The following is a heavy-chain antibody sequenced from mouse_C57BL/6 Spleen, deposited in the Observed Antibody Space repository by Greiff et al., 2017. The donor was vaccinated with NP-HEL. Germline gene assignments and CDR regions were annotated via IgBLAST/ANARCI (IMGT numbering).Heavy chain of an antibody. CDR1: GYTFTSYG. V-gene: IGHV1-58*01. Sequence: VHVKQSGAELVRPGSSVKMSCKTSGYTFTSYGINWVKQRPGQGLEWIGYIYIGNGYTEYNEKFKGKATLTSDTSSSTAYMQLSSLTSEDSAIYFCARDPPSIYDGHYEGFAYWGQGTLVTVSA. J-gene: IGHJ3*01. D-gene: IGHD2-3*01. CDR2: IYIGNGYT. CDR3: ARDPPSIYDGHYEGFAY.